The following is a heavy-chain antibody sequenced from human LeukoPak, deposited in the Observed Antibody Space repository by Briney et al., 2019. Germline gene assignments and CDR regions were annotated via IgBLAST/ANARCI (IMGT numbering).Heavy chain of an antibody. CDR1: GFTFSSYA. Sequence: GRSLRLSCAASGFTFSSYAMHWVRQAPGKGLEWVAVISYDGSNKYYADSVKGRFTISRDNSKNTLYLQMNSLRAEDTAVYYCAGGFSSSWYAPFDYWGQGTLVTVSS. V-gene: IGHV3-30-3*01. J-gene: IGHJ4*02. D-gene: IGHD6-13*01. CDR2: ISYDGSNK. CDR3: AGGFSSSWYAPFDY.